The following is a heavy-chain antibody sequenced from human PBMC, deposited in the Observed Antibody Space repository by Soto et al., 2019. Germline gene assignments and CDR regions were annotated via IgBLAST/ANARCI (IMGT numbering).Heavy chain of an antibody. J-gene: IGHJ3*02. D-gene: IGHD1-26*01. CDR3: ARDPGRSLDAFDI. CDR2: IIPIFGTA. Sequence: SVKVSCKASGGTFSSYAISWVRQAPGQGLEWMGGIIPIFGTANYAQKFQGRVTITADESTSTAYMELSSLRSEDTAVYYCARDPGRSLDAFDIWGQGTMVTVSS. V-gene: IGHV1-69*13. CDR1: GGTFSSYA.